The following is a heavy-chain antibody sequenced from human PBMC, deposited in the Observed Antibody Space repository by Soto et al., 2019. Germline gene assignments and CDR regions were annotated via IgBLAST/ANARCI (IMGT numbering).Heavy chain of an antibody. Sequence: GGSLRLSCAASGFTFTSYAMNWVRQAPGKGLEWVSSISTSGGSTNYADSVKGRFIISRDNSKNTLYLQMNSVRAEDTAVYYCAKTLKTGGGAFDVWGQGTMVTVSS. CDR3: AKTLKTGGGAFDV. CDR2: ISTSGGST. V-gene: IGHV3-23*01. CDR1: GFTFTSYA. J-gene: IGHJ3*01. D-gene: IGHD2-15*01.